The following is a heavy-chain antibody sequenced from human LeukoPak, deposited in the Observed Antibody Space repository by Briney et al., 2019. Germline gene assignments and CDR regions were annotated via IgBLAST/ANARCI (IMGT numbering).Heavy chain of an antibody. Sequence: GGSLRLSCAVSGFTVSSNYMSWVRQAPGKGLEWVSAISGSGAATFNADSVKGRFTISRDNSKNTLYLQMNSLRAEDTAVYYCAKDLSSGWYPYYFDFWGRGTLVTVSS. CDR3: AKDLSSGWYPYYFDF. CDR2: ISGSGAAT. V-gene: IGHV3-23*01. D-gene: IGHD6-19*01. CDR1: GFTVSSNY. J-gene: IGHJ4*02.